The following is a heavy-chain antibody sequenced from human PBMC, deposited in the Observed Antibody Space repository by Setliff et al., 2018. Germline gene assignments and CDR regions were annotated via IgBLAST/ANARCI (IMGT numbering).Heavy chain of an antibody. D-gene: IGHD2-2*01. CDR2: INPNTGGT. J-gene: IGHJ4*02. CDR1: GYTFTGYH. V-gene: IGHV1-2*02. Sequence: AASVKVSCKASGYTFTGYHIHWVRQAPGQGLEWMGWINPNTGGTNYAQKFQGRVTLTRDTSIRTSYMELNSLTSDDTAVYYCARLAAIPEPGIGILAWGQGTQVTVSS. CDR3: ARLAAIPEPGIGILA.